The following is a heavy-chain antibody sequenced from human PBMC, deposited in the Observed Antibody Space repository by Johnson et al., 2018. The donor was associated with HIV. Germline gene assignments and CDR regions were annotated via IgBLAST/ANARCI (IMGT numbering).Heavy chain of an antibody. V-gene: IGHV3-30-3*01. D-gene: IGHD6-19*01. J-gene: IGHJ3*02. CDR1: GFTFSDYY. Sequence: QMQLVESGGGLVKPGGSLRLSCAASGFTFSDYYMSWIRQAPGKGLEWVAVISYDGSNKYYADSVKGRFTISRDNSKNTLYLQMNSLRAEDTAVYYCARDWGLYSSGWYVDAFDIWGQGTMVTVSS. CDR2: ISYDGSNK. CDR3: ARDWGLYSSGWYVDAFDI.